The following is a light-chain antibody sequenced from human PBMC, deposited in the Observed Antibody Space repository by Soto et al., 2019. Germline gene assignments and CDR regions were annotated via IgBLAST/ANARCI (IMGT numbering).Light chain of an antibody. CDR2: AAS. J-gene: IGKJ1*01. V-gene: IGKV1-27*01. CDR1: QGISNY. CDR3: QKYNSAPRT. Sequence: DIQMTQSPSSLSASVGDRVTITCRASQGISNYLAWYQQKPGKVPKLLIYAASTLQSGVPSRFSGSGSGTDFTLTISSLHPECVATYYCQKYNSAPRTFDQGTKVEIK.